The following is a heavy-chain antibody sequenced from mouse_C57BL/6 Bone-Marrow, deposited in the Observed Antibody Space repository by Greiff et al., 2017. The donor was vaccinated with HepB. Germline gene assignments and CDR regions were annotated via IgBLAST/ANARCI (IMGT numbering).Heavy chain of an antibody. CDR3: ARNDYHWYFDV. J-gene: IGHJ1*03. Sequence: VQLQQSGAELARPGASVKLSCKASGYTFTSYGISWVKQRTGQGLEWIGEIYPRSGNTYYNEKFKGKATLTADKSSSTAYIELRSLTSEDSAVYFCARNDYHWYFDVWGTGTTVTVSS. CDR2: IYPRSGNT. CDR1: GYTFTSYG. V-gene: IGHV1-81*01. D-gene: IGHD2-4*01.